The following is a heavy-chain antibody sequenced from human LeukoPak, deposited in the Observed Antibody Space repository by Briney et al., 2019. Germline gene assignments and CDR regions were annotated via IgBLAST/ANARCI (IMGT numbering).Heavy chain of an antibody. J-gene: IGHJ4*02. Sequence: PSDTLALTCSLSGGPMKHYYWTWTPHPPGKGLECIGYIFHDWRTNYSPSLQSRVSISVDTSKHQFSPRLDSMTAADTAVYFCARDVAHSPSRGWYYLDFWGQGTLVTVSS. CDR3: ARDVAHSPSRGWYYLDF. D-gene: IGHD6-19*01. CDR1: GGPMKHYY. V-gene: IGHV4-59*07. CDR2: IFHDWRT.